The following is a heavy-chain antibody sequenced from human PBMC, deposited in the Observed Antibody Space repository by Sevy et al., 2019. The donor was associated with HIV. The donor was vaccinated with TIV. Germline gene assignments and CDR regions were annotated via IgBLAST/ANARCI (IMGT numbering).Heavy chain of an antibody. CDR2: IYSGGST. D-gene: IGHD3-22*01. CDR3: ARPPLSYDSTGSAFEI. Sequence: GGSLRLSCVASGFTVNSNYMSWVRQAPGKGLEWVSDIYSGGSTYYADSVKGRFLISRDNSRNTRYLQMNSLRAEDTAMFYCARPPLSYDSTGSAFEIWGQGTMVTVSS. J-gene: IGHJ3*02. CDR1: GFTVNSNY. V-gene: IGHV3-53*01.